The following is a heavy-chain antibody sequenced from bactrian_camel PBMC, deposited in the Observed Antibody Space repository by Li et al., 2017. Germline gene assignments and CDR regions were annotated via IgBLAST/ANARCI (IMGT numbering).Heavy chain of an antibody. J-gene: IGHJ4*01. CDR3: AAHRMAFGSCGSSSWVLGFPY. CDR1: AYTYYGYC. CDR2: IDKTLHT. D-gene: IGHD2*01. Sequence: QLVESGGGSVTTGGSLRLSCAAAAYTYYGYCLAWFREAPGNQREGVAAIDKTLHTAYADSVKGRFTISKDNAKKTLYLQMNDLKPEDTGMYYCAAHRMAFGSCGSSSWVLGFPYRGQGTQVTVS. V-gene: IGHV3S6*01.